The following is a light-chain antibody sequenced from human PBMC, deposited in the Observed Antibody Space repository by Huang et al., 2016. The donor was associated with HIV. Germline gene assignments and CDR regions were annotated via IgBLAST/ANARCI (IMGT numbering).Light chain of an antibody. V-gene: IGKV4-1*01. J-gene: IGKJ4*01. Sequence: IVMTQSPDSLAVSLGERVTINCKSSQSIFYSSNNKNYVAWYQQKPGQPPKLLIYWASTRESGGPDRFSGSGSGTDFTLSISSLQAEDVAVYYCHQYHSIPLTFGGGTRVEIK. CDR1: QSIFYSSNNKNY. CDR3: HQYHSIPLT. CDR2: WAS.